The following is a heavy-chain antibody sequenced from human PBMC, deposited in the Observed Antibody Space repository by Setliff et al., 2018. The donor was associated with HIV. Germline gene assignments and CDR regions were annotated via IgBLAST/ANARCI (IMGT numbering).Heavy chain of an antibody. Sequence: ASVKVSCKASGYSFTDYFMHWVRQAPGQGLEWMGWISPNNGDKNIPQSFQGRVTMTRDTSINTAYMELSGLRSDDTAMYYCVIRKAGSGGSRPIDYWGLGTLVTVSS. V-gene: IGHV1-2*02. CDR2: ISPNNGDK. D-gene: IGHD6-19*01. CDR1: GYSFTDYF. J-gene: IGHJ4*02. CDR3: VIRKAGSGGSRPIDY.